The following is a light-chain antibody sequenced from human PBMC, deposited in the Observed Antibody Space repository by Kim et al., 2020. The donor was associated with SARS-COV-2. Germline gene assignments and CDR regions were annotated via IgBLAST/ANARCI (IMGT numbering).Light chain of an antibody. CDR3: QVWDSSSDHRVV. J-gene: IGLJ2*01. CDR1: SIGSKS. V-gene: IGLV3-21*04. Sequence: PGRTARITCGGNSIGSKSVHWYQQMPGQAPVLVISYDSDRPSGIPERFSGSNSGNTATLTINRVEAGDEADYYCQVWDSSSDHRVVFGGGTQLTVL. CDR2: YDS.